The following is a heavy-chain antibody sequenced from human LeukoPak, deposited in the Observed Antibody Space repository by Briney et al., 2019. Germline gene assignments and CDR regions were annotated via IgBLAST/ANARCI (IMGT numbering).Heavy chain of an antibody. CDR2: IDPSDSYT. CDR3: ARHPHCSGGSCYSYFDY. CDR1: EYSFTSYW. V-gene: IGHV5-10-1*01. D-gene: IGHD2-15*01. J-gene: IGHJ4*02. Sequence: NTGESLKISCKGSEYSFTSYWISWVRQMPGKGLEWMGRIDPSDSYTNYSPSFQGHVTISADKSISTAYLQWSSLKASDTAMYYCARHPHCSGGSCYSYFDYWGQGTLVTVSS.